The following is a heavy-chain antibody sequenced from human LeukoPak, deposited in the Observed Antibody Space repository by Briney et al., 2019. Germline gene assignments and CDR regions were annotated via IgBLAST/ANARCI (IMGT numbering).Heavy chain of an antibody. CDR1: GYTFTSYG. J-gene: IGHJ5*02. Sequence: ASVKVSCKASGYTFTSYGISWVRQAPGQGLEGMGWISAYNVNTNYAQKLQGRVTMTTDTSTSTAYMGLRSLRSDDTAVYYCARDAIVRNDFWSGYYLDRGKPGGLNWFDPWGQGTLVTVSS. CDR3: ARDAIVRNDFWSGYYLDRGKPGGLNWFDP. D-gene: IGHD3-3*01. CDR2: ISAYNVNT. V-gene: IGHV1-18*01.